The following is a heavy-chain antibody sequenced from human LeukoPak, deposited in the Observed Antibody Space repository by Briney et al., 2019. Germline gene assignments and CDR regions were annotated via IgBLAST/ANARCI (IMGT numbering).Heavy chain of an antibody. CDR2: INPNNGGT. Sequence: ASVKVSCKASGYTFTVHYIHWVRHAPGQGLEWMGWINPNNGGTNSAQKFQGRVTLTRDTSMSTAYMELSRLRSDDAAVYYCAGSMAGTFDYWGQGTLVTVSS. CDR3: AGSMAGTFDY. V-gene: IGHV1-2*02. D-gene: IGHD6-19*01. J-gene: IGHJ4*02. CDR1: GYTFTVHY.